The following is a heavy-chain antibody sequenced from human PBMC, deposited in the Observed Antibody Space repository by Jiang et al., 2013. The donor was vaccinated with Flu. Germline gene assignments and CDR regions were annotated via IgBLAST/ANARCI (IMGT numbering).Heavy chain of an antibody. Sequence: SGAEVKKPGASVKVSCKASGYTFTGYYMHWVRQAPGQGLEWMGWINPNSGGTNYAQKFQGRVTMTRDTSISTAYMELSRLRSDDTAVYYCARVPEYAYSSSSFFGYWGQGTLVTVSS. CDR1: GYTFTGYY. V-gene: IGHV1-2*02. J-gene: IGHJ4*02. CDR2: INPNSGGT. CDR3: ARVPEYAYSSSSFFGY. D-gene: IGHD6-6*01.